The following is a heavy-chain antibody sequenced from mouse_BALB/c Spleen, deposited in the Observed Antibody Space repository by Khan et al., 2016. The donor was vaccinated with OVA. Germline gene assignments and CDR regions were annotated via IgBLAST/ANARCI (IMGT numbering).Heavy chain of an antibody. J-gene: IGHJ1*01. CDR1: GYTFTSYD. V-gene: IGHV1-85*01. CDR3: ERHYYGSILYWYFDV. Sequence: QVQLKQSGAELVKPGASVKLSCKASGYTFTSYDINWVRQRPEQGLEWIGWIFPEDGSTKYNEKFKGKAPLTSEKSSDTADRQLSRLTSEDSAVYFCERHYYGSILYWYFDVWGAGTTVTVSS. D-gene: IGHD1-1*01. CDR2: IFPEDGST.